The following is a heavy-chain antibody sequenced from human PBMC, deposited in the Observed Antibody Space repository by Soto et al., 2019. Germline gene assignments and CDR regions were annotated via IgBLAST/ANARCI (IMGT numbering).Heavy chain of an antibody. CDR2: ISYDGSNK. V-gene: IGHV3-30*18. CDR1: GFTFSSYG. D-gene: IGHD2-8*01. Sequence: SLRLSCAASGFTFSSYGMHWVRQAPGKGLEWVAVISYDGSNKYYADSVKGRFTISRDNSKNTLYLQMNSLRAEDTAVYYCAKAGVKLNLYGMDVWGQGTTVTVSS. J-gene: IGHJ6*02. CDR3: AKAGVKLNLYGMDV.